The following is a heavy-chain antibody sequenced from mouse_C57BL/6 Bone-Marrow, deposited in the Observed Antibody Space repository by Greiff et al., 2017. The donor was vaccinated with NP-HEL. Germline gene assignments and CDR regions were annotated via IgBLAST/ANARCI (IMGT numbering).Heavy chain of an antibody. CDR2: IWRGGST. D-gene: IGHD2-2*01. V-gene: IGHV2-5*01. CDR1: GFSLTSYG. CDR3: AKGDGYDDPFYAMDY. J-gene: IGHJ4*01. Sequence: VKLMESGPGLVQPSQSLSITCTVSGFSLTSYGVHWVRQSPGKGLEWLGVIWRGGSTDYNAAFMSRLSITKDNSKSQVFFKMNSLQADDTAIYYCAKGDGYDDPFYAMDYWGQGTSVTVSS.